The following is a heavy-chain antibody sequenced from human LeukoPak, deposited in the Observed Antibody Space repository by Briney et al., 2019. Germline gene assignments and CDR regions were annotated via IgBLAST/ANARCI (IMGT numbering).Heavy chain of an antibody. Sequence: PGGSLRLSCAASGFTFSDYSMNWVRQAPGKGLEWVSSISASSNYIYYADSVKGRFTISRDNSKNTLYLKMNSLRAEDTAVYYCAKAADSSGWYHDAFDIWGQGTMVTVSS. CDR3: AKAADSSGWYHDAFDI. J-gene: IGHJ3*02. CDR2: ISASSNYI. CDR1: GFTFSDYS. V-gene: IGHV3-21*04. D-gene: IGHD6-19*01.